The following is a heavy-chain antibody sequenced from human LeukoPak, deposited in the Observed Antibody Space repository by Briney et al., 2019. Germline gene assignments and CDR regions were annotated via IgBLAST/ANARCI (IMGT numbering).Heavy chain of an antibody. CDR1: GFTFTTYG. D-gene: IGHD3-10*01. V-gene: IGHV3-30*02. Sequence: GGSLRLSCAASGFTFTTYGMHWVRQAPGKGLEWVAFIRCNGNDKYYADSVKGRFAISRDTSKNTLYLQMNRLRAEDTAVYYCAKDLMRDRWFGESWGQGSLVTVYS. CDR2: IRCNGNDK. CDR3: AKDLMRDRWFGES. J-gene: IGHJ5*02.